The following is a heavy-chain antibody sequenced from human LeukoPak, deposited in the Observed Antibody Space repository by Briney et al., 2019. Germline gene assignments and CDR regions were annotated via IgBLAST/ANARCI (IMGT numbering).Heavy chain of an antibody. Sequence: GGSLRLSCAASGFTFSSYTMSWVRQAPGKGLEWVSAISGSGGSTYYADSVKGRFSISRDNSKNTLYLQMTNLRAEDTALYSCAKGGMAARPNWLDPWGQGTLVSASS. CDR3: AKGGMAARPNWLDP. CDR1: GFTFSSYT. J-gene: IGHJ5*02. D-gene: IGHD6-6*01. CDR2: ISGSGGST. V-gene: IGHV3-23*01.